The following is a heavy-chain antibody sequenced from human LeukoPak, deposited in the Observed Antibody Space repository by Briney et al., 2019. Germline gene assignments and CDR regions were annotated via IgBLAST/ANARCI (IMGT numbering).Heavy chain of an antibody. Sequence: GASVKVSCKASGGTFSSYAISWVRQAPGQRLEWMGWINAGNGNTKYSQKFQGRVTITRDTSASTAYMELSSLRSEDTAVYYCAAYSYLVLGALDYWGQGTLVTVSS. CDR2: INAGNGNT. J-gene: IGHJ4*02. D-gene: IGHD5-18*01. CDR1: GGTFSSYA. CDR3: AAYSYLVLGALDY. V-gene: IGHV1-3*01.